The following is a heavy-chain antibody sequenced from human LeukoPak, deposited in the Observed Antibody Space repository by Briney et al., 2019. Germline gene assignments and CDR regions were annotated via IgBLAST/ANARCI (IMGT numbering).Heavy chain of an antibody. Sequence: GGSLRLSCAASGFTFSSYEMNWVRQAPEKGLEWVSYISNSGTAIYYADSVKGRFTISRDNAKSSLYLQMNSLRAEDTAVYYCARAKFGDFDYWGQGTLVIVSS. D-gene: IGHD3-16*01. CDR2: ISNSGTAI. V-gene: IGHV3-48*03. CDR1: GFTFSSYE. CDR3: ARAKFGDFDY. J-gene: IGHJ4*02.